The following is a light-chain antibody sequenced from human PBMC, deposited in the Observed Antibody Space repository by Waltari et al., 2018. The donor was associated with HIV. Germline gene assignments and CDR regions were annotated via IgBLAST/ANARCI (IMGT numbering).Light chain of an antibody. J-gene: IGLJ2*01. CDR2: EVS. CDR1: SSAVGGYNY. V-gene: IGLV2-14*01. Sequence: QSALTQPASVSGSPGQSITISCTGTSSAVGGYNYVSWYQQHPGKAPKTMIYEVSNRPSGFANRFSGYKSGNTASRTISGLQAEDEADYYCSSYTSSSTPVVFGGGTKLTVL. CDR3: SSYTSSSTPVV.